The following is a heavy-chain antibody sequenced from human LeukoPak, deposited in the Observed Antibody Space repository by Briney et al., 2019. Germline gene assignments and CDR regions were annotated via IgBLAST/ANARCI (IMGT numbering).Heavy chain of an antibody. J-gene: IGHJ4*02. CDR1: GYRFTSHW. CDR2: IYPADSDT. Sequence: GESLKISCKGSGYRFTSHWIAWVRQMPGKGLEWMGTIYPADSDTRYSPSFQGQVIISADKSISTAYLQWSSLKASDTAMYYCARRGRDTKGYLYYFDYWGQGALVTVSS. CDR3: ARRGRDTKGYLYYFDY. D-gene: IGHD3-22*01. V-gene: IGHV5-51*01.